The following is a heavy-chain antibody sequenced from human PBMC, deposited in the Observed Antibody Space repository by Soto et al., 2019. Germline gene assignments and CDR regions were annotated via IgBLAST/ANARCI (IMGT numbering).Heavy chain of an antibody. Sequence: QVLLVESGGAVVHPGTSLRLSFAASGFAFSSYAMHWVRQAPGKGLEWVAFISNDGTNKYHADSVKYRFTISRDNSQNTLYLQIHGLRSEDTAVYFCARDRGSGGWHGFDYWGQGTLVTVSS. V-gene: IGHV3-30-3*01. D-gene: IGHD6-19*01. J-gene: IGHJ4*02. CDR1: GFAFSSYA. CDR3: ARDRGSGGWHGFDY. CDR2: ISNDGTNK.